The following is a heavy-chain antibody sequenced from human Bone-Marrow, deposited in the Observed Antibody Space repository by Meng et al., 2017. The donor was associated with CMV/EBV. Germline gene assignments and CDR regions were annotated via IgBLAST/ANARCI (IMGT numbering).Heavy chain of an antibody. V-gene: IGHV3-7*01. J-gene: IGHJ6*02. CDR3: ARDLRIQLWFGYYYGMDV. Sequence: GESLKISCAASGFTFSNYWMSWVRQAPGKGLEWVANIKQDGSEKYYVDSVKGRFTISRDNAKNSLYLQMNSLRAEDTAVYYCARDLRIQLWFGYYYGMDVWGQGPTVTVSS. CDR2: IKQDGSEK. CDR1: GFTFSNYW. D-gene: IGHD5-18*01.